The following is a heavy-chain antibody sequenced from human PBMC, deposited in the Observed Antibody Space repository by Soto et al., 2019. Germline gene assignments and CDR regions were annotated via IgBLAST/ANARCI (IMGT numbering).Heavy chain of an antibody. J-gene: IGHJ5*02. V-gene: IGHV3-21*01. D-gene: IGHD3-10*01. CDR2: ISSSSSYI. CDR1: GFTFSSYS. CDR3: ARGLLWFGEVQRGYWFDP. Sequence: GGSLRLSCAASGFTFSSYSMNWVRQAPGKGLEWVSSISSSSSYIYYADSVKGRFTISRDNAKNSLYLQMNSLRAEDTAVYYCARGLLWFGEVQRGYWFDPWGQGTLVTVSS.